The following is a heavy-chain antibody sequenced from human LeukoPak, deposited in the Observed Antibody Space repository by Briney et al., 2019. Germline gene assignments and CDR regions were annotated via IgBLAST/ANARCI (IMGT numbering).Heavy chain of an antibody. Sequence: PGGSLKLSCAASGFTFSDSAMHWVRQASGKGLEWVGRIRSKANNYATAYAASVKGRFTISRDDSKNTAYLQMNSLKTEDTAVYYCTRPQGTPYNQFDPWGQGTLVTVSS. CDR3: TRPQGTPYNQFDP. V-gene: IGHV3-73*01. D-gene: IGHD2-15*01. J-gene: IGHJ5*02. CDR2: IRSKANNYAT. CDR1: GFTFSDSA.